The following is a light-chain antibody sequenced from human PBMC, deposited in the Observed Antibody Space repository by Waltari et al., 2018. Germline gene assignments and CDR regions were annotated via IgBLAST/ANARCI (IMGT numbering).Light chain of an antibody. CDR2: QAS. V-gene: IGKV1-5*03. CDR3: QHYMTYPLT. J-gene: IGKJ4*01. CDR1: QSLTGR. Sequence: DIQMTQSPSTLSASVGDRVAITCRASQSLTGRVAWYQQKPGKTPKLLISQASTLENGVPSRFRGGGSGTEFTLTISSLQPDDFATYYCQHYMTYPLTFGGGTKVEIK.